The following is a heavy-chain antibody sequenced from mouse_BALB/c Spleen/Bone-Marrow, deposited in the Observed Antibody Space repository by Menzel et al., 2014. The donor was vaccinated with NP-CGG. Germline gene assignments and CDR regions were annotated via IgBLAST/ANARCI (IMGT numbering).Heavy chain of an antibody. Sequence: VQLQQSGAELARPGASVKLSCKASGYTFTSYWMQWVKQGPGQGLEWIGAIYPGDGDTRYTQKFKGKATLTADKSSSTAYMQLSSVASEDSAVYYCARSEGNDAMDYWGQGTSVTVSS. CDR3: ARSEGNDAMDY. J-gene: IGHJ4*01. CDR1: GYTFTSYW. D-gene: IGHD2-2*01. CDR2: IYPGDGDT. V-gene: IGHV1-87*01.